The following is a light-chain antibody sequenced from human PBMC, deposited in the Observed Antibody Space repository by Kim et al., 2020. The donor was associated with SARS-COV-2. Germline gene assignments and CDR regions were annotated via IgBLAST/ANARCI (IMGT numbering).Light chain of an antibody. J-gene: IGLJ2*01. CDR1: SSDSGGYNY. CDR2: DVS. V-gene: IGLV2-14*04. Sequence: TTSCTGTSSDSGGYNYVSWYQQHPGKAPKLMIYDVSKRPSGVSNRFSGSKSGNTASLTISGLQAEDEADYYCSSYTSSSTLVFGGGTQLTVL. CDR3: SSYTSSSTLV.